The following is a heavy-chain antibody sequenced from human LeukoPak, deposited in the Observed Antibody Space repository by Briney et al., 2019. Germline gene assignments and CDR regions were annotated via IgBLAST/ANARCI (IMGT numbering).Heavy chain of an antibody. V-gene: IGHV1-69*06. CDR1: GGTFSSYA. CDR3: ARGGYDILTGYYFDY. J-gene: IGHJ4*02. CDR2: IIPIFGTA. Sequence: SVKVSCKASGGTFSSYAITWVRQAPGQGLEWMGGIIPIFGTANYAQKFQGRVTITADKSTSTAYMELSSLRSEDTAVYYCARGGYDILTGYYFDYWGQGTLVTVSS. D-gene: IGHD3-9*01.